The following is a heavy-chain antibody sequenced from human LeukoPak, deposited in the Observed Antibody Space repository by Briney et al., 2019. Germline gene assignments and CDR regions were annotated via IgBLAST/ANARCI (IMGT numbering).Heavy chain of an antibody. V-gene: IGHV4-39*01. CDR2: IYYSGST. D-gene: IGHD6-13*01. CDR3: ARHPKSTAAAGKGYFDY. J-gene: IGHJ4*02. Sequence: SETLSLTCTVSGGSISSSSYYWGWIRQPPGKGLEWIGSIYYSGSTYYNPSLKSRVTISVDTSKNQFSLKLSSVTAADTAVYYCARHPKSTAAAGKGYFDYWGQGTLVTVSS. CDR1: GGSISSSSYY.